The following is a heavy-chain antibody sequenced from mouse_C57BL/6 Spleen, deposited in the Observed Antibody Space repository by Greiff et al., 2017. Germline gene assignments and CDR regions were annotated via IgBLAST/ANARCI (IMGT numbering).Heavy chain of an antibody. J-gene: IGHJ2*01. CDR2: IHPSSGCT. D-gene: IGHD1-1*01. CDR3: ARESSVSFAY. CDR1: GYTFTSYW. V-gene: IGHV1-64*01. Sequence: QVQLQQPGAELVKPGASVKLSCKASGYTFTSYWMHWVKQRPGQGLEWIGMIHPSSGCTNYNEKFKCKVTLTVDKSSSTVYMRLSSLSSMDSAVCYCARESSVSFAYWGQGTTLTVSS.